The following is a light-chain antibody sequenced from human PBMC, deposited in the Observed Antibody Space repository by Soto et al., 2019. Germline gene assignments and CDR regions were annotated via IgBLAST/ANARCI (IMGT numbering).Light chain of an antibody. CDR3: QQYYSYSYT. CDR2: KAS. CDR1: QSISSW. V-gene: IGKV1-5*03. J-gene: IGKJ2*01. Sequence: DIQMTQSPSTLSASVGDRVTITCRASQSISSWLAWYQQKPGKAPNLLISKASSLESGVPSRFSGSGSGTEFTLTISSLQPDDFAAYYCQQYYSYSYTFGQGIKLEIK.